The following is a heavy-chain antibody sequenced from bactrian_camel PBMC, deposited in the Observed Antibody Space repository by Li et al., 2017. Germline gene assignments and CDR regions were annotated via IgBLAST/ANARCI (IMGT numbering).Heavy chain of an antibody. CDR3: AASRTLPCRYWLAYNY. Sequence: QLVESGGGSVQAGGSLRLSCAASGFTFSDYTMTWVRQAPGKGLEWVSDINSSGRSTNYADSVKGRFTISRDNAKNTVYLQMNNLKPEDTAMYYCAASRTLPCRYWLAYNYWGQGTQVTVS. V-gene: IGHV3S40*01. D-gene: IGHD5*01. J-gene: IGHJ4*01. CDR1: GFTFSDYT. CDR2: INSSGRST.